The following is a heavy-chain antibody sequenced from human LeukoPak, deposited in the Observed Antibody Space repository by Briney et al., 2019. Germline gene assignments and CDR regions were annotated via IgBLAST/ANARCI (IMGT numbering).Heavy chain of an antibody. CDR3: ARDLSGMERGHSYSHPPEDI. CDR2: INPNSGGT. Sequence: GASVKVSCKASGYTFTGYYMHWVRQAPGQGLEWMGWINPNSGGTNYAQKFQGRVTMTRDTSISTAYMELSRLRSDDTAVYYCARDLSGMERGHSYSHPPEDIWGQGTMVTVSS. J-gene: IGHJ3*02. D-gene: IGHD5-18*01. CDR1: GYTFTGYY. V-gene: IGHV1-2*02.